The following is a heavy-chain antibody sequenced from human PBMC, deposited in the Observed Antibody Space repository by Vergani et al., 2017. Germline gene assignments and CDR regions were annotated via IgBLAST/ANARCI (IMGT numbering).Heavy chain of an antibody. Sequence: QVQLVQSGAEVKKPGSSVKVSCKASGGTFSSYAISWVRQAPGQGLEWMGGIIPIFGTANYAQKFQGRVTITADESTSTAYMELSSLRSEDTAVYYCARDDGSRGYQLLQYFQHWGQGTLVTVSS. CDR1: GGTFSSYA. CDR2: IIPIFGTA. V-gene: IGHV1-69*01. J-gene: IGHJ1*01. CDR3: ARDDGSRGYQLLQYFQH. D-gene: IGHD3-22*01.